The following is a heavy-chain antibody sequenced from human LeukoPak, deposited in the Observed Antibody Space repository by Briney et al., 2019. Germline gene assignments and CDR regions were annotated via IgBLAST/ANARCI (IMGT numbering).Heavy chain of an antibody. J-gene: IGHJ4*02. CDR1: GFTFSSYA. CDR2: ISGSGGST. Sequence: AGGSLRLSCAASGFTFSSYAMSWVRQAPGKGLEWVSAISGSGGSTYYADSVKGRFTISRDNSKNTLYLQMNSLRAEDTAVYYCAKAPLKYCTNGVCYSNYWGQGTLVTVSS. D-gene: IGHD2-8*01. V-gene: IGHV3-23*01. CDR3: AKAPLKYCTNGVCYSNY.